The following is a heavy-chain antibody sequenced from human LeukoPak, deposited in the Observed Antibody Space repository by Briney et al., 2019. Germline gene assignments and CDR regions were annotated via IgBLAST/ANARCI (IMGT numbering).Heavy chain of an antibody. V-gene: IGHV1-69*13. CDR2: IIPIFGTA. CDR1: GGTFSSYA. Sequence: SVKVSCKASGGTFSSYAICGVRQAPGQGLEWRGGIIPIFGTANYAQKFQGRVTITADESTSTAYMELSSLRSEDTAVYYCARDLEWIFDPWGEGTLVSVST. J-gene: IGHJ5*02. CDR3: ARDLEWIFDP. D-gene: IGHD3-3*01.